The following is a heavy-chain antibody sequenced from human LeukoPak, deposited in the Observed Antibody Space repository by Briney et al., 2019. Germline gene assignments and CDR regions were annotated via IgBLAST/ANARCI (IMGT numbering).Heavy chain of an antibody. V-gene: IGHV1-24*01. CDR3: ATGVYCATTTCPGYQHYYYFMDV. D-gene: IGHD2-21*01. Sequence: ASVKVSCKVSGFTLADLSMHWVRQAPRKGLEWVGGFDRKNGDTIYAQRFRGRVTLTEDTSTGTAYMDLSSLSAGDTAVYYCATGVYCATTTCPGYQHYYYFMDVWGKGTTVTVSS. CDR1: GFTLADLS. J-gene: IGHJ6*03. CDR2: FDRKNGDT.